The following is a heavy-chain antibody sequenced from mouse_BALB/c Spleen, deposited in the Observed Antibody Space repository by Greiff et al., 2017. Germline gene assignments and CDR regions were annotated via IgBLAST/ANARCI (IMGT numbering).Heavy chain of an antibody. CDR3: ARGKLSYAMDY. Sequence: VQLQQSGAELARPGASVKLSCKASGYTFTDYYINWVKQRTGQGLEWIGEIYPGSGNTYYNEKFKGKATLTADKSSSTAYMQLSSLTSEDSAVYFCARGKLSYAMDYWGQGTSVTVSS. CDR1: GYTFTDYY. CDR2: IYPGSGNT. V-gene: IGHV1-77*01. J-gene: IGHJ4*01.